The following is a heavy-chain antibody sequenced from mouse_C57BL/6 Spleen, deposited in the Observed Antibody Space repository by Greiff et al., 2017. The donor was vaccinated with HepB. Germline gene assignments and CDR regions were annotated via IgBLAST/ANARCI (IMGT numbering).Heavy chain of an antibody. V-gene: IGHV5-16*01. J-gene: IGHJ4*01. CDR2: INYDGSST. CDR1: GFTFSDYY. Sequence: DVKLVESEGGLVQPGSSMKLSCTASGFTFSDYYMAWVRQVPEKGLEWVANINYDGSSTYYLDSLKSRFIISRDNAKNILYLQMSSLKSEDTATYYCARSALYAMDYWGKGTSVTVSS. CDR3: ARSALYAMDY.